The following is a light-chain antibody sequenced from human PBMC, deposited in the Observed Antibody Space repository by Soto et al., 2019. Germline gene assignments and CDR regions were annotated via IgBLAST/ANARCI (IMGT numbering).Light chain of an antibody. Sequence: QSALTQPRSVSGSPGQSVTISCTGTSSDVGGYNYVSWYQQHPGKAPKLLIYDVSKRPSGVPDRFSGSKSGITASLTISGLQAEDEADYHCCSYAGSFAVIFGGGTKVTVL. V-gene: IGLV2-11*01. J-gene: IGLJ2*01. CDR2: DVS. CDR3: CSYAGSFAVI. CDR1: SSDVGGYNY.